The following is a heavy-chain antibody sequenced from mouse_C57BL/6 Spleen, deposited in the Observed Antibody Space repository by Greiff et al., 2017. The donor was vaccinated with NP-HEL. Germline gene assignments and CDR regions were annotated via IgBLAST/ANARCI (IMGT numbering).Heavy chain of an antibody. D-gene: IGHD2-2*01. CDR3: ARSEYGYESHYAMDY. V-gene: IGHV1-76*01. CDR1: GYTFTDYY. J-gene: IGHJ4*01. Sequence: VQLQQSGAELVRPGASVKLSCKASGYTFTDYYINWVKQRPGQGLEWIARIYPGSGNTYYNEKLKGKATLTAEKSSSTAYMQLSSLTSEDSAVYVCARSEYGYESHYAMDYWGQGTSVTVSS. CDR2: IYPGSGNT.